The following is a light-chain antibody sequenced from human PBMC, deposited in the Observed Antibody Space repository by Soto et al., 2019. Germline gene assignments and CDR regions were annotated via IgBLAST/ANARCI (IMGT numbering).Light chain of an antibody. CDR3: QHYNSYSEA. CDR2: GAS. Sequence: EIVMTQSPATLSMSPGERATLSCRASQSISTKVAWYQQKPGQAPRLLIYGASTRATGVPARFSGSGSGTEFTLTISSLQPDDFATYYCQHYNSYSEAFGQGTKVELK. V-gene: IGKV3-15*01. J-gene: IGKJ1*01. CDR1: QSISTK.